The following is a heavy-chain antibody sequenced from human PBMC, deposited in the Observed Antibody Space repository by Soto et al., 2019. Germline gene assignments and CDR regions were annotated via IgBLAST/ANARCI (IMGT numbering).Heavy chain of an antibody. J-gene: IGHJ4*02. V-gene: IGHV3-23*01. CDR3: AKVLQASIAAAGTPIDY. CDR1: GFTFSSYA. Sequence: GGSLRLSCAASGFTFSSYAMSWVRQAPGKGLEWVSAISGSGGSTYYADSVKGRFTISRDNSKNTLYLQMNSLRAEDTAVYYCAKVLQASIAAAGTPIDYWGQGTLVTVSS. D-gene: IGHD6-13*01. CDR2: ISGSGGST.